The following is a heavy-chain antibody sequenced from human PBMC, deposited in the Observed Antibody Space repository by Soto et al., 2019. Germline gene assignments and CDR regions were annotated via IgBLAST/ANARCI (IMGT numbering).Heavy chain of an antibody. D-gene: IGHD3-9*01. J-gene: IGHJ4*02. CDR2: ISYDGSNK. CDR3: ARDYFPSTDYDNPERPTYYFDY. Sequence: GGSLRLSCAASGFTFSSYAMHWVRQAPGKGLEWVAVISYDGSNKYYADSVKGRFTISRDNSKNTLYLQMNSLRAEDTAVYYCARDYFPSTDYDNPERPTYYFDYWGQGTLVTVSS. V-gene: IGHV3-30-3*01. CDR1: GFTFSSYA.